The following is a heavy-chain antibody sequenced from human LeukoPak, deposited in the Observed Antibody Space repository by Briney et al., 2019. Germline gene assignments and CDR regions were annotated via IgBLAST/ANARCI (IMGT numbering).Heavy chain of an antibody. CDR3: ARHSGYDYVWGSYRLPFDY. D-gene: IGHD3-16*02. Sequence: SETLSLTCAVYGGSFSGYYWSWIRQPPGKGLEWIGEINHSGSTNYNPSLKSRVTISVDTSKNQFSLKLSSVTAADTAVYYCARHSGYDYVWGSYRLPFDYWGQGTLVTVSS. V-gene: IGHV4-34*01. J-gene: IGHJ4*02. CDR1: GGSFSGYY. CDR2: INHSGST.